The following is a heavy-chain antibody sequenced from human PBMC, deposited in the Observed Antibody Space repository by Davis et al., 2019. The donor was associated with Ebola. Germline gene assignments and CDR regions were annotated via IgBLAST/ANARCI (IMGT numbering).Heavy chain of an antibody. CDR2: ITSSSRHI. J-gene: IGHJ4*02. CDR1: GFPFSYYT. V-gene: IGHV3-21*01. CDR3: ATNCSGVSCYSGGDY. Sequence: PGGSLRLSCAASGFPFSYYTMNWVRQAPGKGLEWVSSITSSSRHIYYADSVKGRFTISRDNAKNSLYLQMNSLRAEDAAVYYCATNCSGVSCYSGGDYWGQGTLVTVSS. D-gene: IGHD2-15*01.